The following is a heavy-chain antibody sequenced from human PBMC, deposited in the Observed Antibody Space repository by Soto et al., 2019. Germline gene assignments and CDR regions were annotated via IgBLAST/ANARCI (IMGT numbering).Heavy chain of an antibody. V-gene: IGHV4-34*01. CDR2: INHSGST. Sequence: PSETLSLTCAVYGGSFSGYYWSWIRQPPGKGLEWIGEINHSGSTNYNPSLKSRVTISVDTSKNQFSLKLSSVTAADTAVYYCALRQTTVVTPERDYWGQGTLVTVSS. D-gene: IGHD4-17*01. CDR1: GGSFSGYY. J-gene: IGHJ4*02. CDR3: ALRQTTVVTPERDY.